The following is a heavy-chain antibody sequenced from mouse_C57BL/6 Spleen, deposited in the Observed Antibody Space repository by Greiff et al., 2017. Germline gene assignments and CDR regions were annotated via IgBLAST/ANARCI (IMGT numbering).Heavy chain of an antibody. D-gene: IGHD4-1*01. Sequence: EVQLQQSGPELVKPGASVKISCKASGYSFTGYYMNWVKQSPEKSLEWIGEINPSTGGTTYNQKFKAKATLTVDKSSSTAYMQLKSLTSEDSAVYYCARRDLITGRESWFAYWGQGTLVTVSA. CDR2: INPSTGGT. CDR3: ARRDLITGRESWFAY. CDR1: GYSFTGYY. V-gene: IGHV1-42*01. J-gene: IGHJ3*01.